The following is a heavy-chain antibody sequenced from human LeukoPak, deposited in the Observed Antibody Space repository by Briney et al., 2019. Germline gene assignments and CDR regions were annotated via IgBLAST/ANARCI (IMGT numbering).Heavy chain of an antibody. CDR2: ISSSSSTI. Sequence: GRSLRLSCAASGFTFSSYSMNWVRQAPGKGLEWVSSISSSSSTIYYADSVKGRFTISRDNAKNSLYLQMNSLRAEDTAVYYCARVATRPYCSGGSCYFHYYYYYMDVWGKGTTVTVSS. V-gene: IGHV3-48*01. CDR1: GFTFSSYS. CDR3: ARVATRPYCSGGSCYFHYYYYYMDV. J-gene: IGHJ6*03. D-gene: IGHD2-15*01.